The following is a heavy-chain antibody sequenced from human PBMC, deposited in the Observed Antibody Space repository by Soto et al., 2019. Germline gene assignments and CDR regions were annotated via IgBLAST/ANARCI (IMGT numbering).Heavy chain of an antibody. CDR2: IIPIFGTA. D-gene: IGHD1-26*01. V-gene: IGHV1-69*13. CDR3: ARGVVDSGSQYYFDY. Sequence: GASVKVSCKASGGTFSSYAISWVRQAPGQGLEWMGGIIPIFGTANYAQKFQGRVTITADESTSTAYMELSSLRSEDTAVYYCARGVVDSGSQYYFDYWGQGTLVTVSS. CDR1: GGTFSSYA. J-gene: IGHJ4*02.